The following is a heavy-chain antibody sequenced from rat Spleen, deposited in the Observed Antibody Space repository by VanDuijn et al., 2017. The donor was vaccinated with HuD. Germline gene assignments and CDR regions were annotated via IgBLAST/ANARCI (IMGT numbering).Heavy chain of an antibody. Sequence: EVQLQESGPGLVKPSQSLSLTCSVTGHAISSSYRWNWIRNFPGNKLEWMGHLNSAGSTYYNPSLKSRISIARDTSTKQFFLQVNSVTTDDTATYYCARSDGVHYVLPFADGGQGRLVTVSS. CDR1: GHAISSSYR. CDR3: ARSDGVHYVLPFAD. D-gene: IGHD1-12*02. CDR2: LNSAGST. J-gene: IGHJ3*01. V-gene: IGHV3-3*01.